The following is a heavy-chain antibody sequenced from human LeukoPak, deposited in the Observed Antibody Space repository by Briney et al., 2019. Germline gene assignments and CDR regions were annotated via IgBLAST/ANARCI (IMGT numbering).Heavy chain of an antibody. CDR2: TYYRSKWYT. Sequence: QTLSLTCDISGESVSSKNGAWNWIRQSPSRGLEWLGRTYYRSKWYTDYAVSMNGRITISPDTSKNQFSLQLNSVTPDDTAVYYCARDVGTSGWHTFDYWGQGTLVTVSS. CDR1: GESVSSKNGA. V-gene: IGHV6-1*01. D-gene: IGHD6-19*01. J-gene: IGHJ4*02. CDR3: ARDVGTSGWHTFDY.